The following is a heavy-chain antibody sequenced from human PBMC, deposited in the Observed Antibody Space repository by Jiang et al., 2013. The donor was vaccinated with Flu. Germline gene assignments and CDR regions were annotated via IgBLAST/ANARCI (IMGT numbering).Heavy chain of an antibody. CDR3: ARGPYESGSYFNNGFGY. CDR1: GGGSFNGYF. V-gene: IGHV4-34*01. CDR2: INHSGST. D-gene: IGHD3-10*01. J-gene: IGHJ4*02. Sequence: LLKPSETLSLTCAVSGGGSFNGYFWSWIRQPPGKGLEWIGEINHSGSTNTNSSLRSRVAMSIDSYKKEFSLRVRSVTAADTAVYYCARGPYESGSYFNNGFGYWGQGSLVTVSS.